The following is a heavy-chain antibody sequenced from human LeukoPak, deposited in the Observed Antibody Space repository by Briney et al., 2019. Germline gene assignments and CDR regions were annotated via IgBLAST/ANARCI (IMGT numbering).Heavy chain of an antibody. CDR3: AREAPVAAGSDAFDI. CDR2: ITPCNSNT. Sequence: ASVKVSCKSSGYTFTTYGISWMRQAPGQSLEWMGWITPCNSNTKYTHKRQGRVTMTTDKSTNTAYMEVRSLRSDDTAVYYCAREAPVAAGSDAFDIWGQGTMVTVSS. D-gene: IGHD6-19*01. V-gene: IGHV1-18*01. CDR1: GYTFTTYG. J-gene: IGHJ3*02.